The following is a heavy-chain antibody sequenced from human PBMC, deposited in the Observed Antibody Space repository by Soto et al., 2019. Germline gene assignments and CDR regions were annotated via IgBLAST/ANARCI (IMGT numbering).Heavy chain of an antibody. V-gene: IGHV4-39*02. Sequence: SETLSLTCTVSGGSIISSSYYWGWIRQPPGKGLEWIGSIYYSGSTYYNPSLKSRVTISVDTSKNQFSLKLSSVTAADTAVYYCAREGLVPANYYYYGMDVWGQGTTVTVSS. CDR3: AREGLVPANYYYYGMDV. CDR1: GGSIISSSYY. J-gene: IGHJ6*02. D-gene: IGHD6-6*01. CDR2: IYYSGST.